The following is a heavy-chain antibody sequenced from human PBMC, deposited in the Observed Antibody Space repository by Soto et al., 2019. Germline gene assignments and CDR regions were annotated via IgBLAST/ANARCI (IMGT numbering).Heavy chain of an antibody. CDR2: VNAGNGNT. J-gene: IGHJ6*02. CDR3: SGSYSYYGMDV. D-gene: IGHD3-10*01. CDR1: GYTFTSYA. Sequence: ASVKVSCKASGYTFTSYAMHWVRQAPGQRLEWMGWVNAGNGNTKYSQKFQGRVTITRDTSASTAYMELSSLRSEDTAVYYCSGSYSYYGMDVWGQGTTVTVSS. V-gene: IGHV1-3*01.